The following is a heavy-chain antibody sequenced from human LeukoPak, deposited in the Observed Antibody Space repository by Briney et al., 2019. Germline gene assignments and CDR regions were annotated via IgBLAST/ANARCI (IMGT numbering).Heavy chain of an antibody. CDR1: GFTSSSYE. Sequence: PGGSLRLSCAASGFTSSSYEMNWVRQAPGKGLEWVSYISSSGSTIYYADSVKGRFTISRDNAKNSLYLQMNSLRAEDTAVYYCARVATMDDYVCGSPPGYWGQGTLVTVSS. CDR2: ISSSGSTI. V-gene: IGHV3-48*03. J-gene: IGHJ4*02. CDR3: ARVATMDDYVCGSPPGY. D-gene: IGHD3-16*01.